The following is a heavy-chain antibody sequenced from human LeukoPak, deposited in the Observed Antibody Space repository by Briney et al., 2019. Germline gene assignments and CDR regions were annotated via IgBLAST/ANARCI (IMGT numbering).Heavy chain of an antibody. J-gene: IGHJ4*02. CDR1: GYSFNTYW. D-gene: IGHD1-14*01. V-gene: IGHV5-10-1*01. CDR3: ARHMTTLSMIDF. Sequence: GESLKISCKGSGYSFNTYWISWVRQMPGKGLEWMVRIDPSDSYSDYSPSFQGHVTISADKSISTAYLQWSSLKASDTAMYYCARHMTTLSMIDFWGQGTLVTVSS. CDR2: IDPSDSYS.